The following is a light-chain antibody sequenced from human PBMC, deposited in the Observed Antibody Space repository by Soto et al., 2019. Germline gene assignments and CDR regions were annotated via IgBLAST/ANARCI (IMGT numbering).Light chain of an antibody. J-gene: IGLJ1*01. CDR1: SSDVGSYNL. V-gene: IGLV2-23*02. Sequence: QSALTQPASVSGSPGQSITISCTGTSSDVGSYNLVSWYQQHPGKAPKLMIYEVTKRPSGVSNRFSGSKYGNTASLTISGPQHEVEDDYKCCSYAGSDTYVXGTVTKVTVL. CDR3: CSYAGSDTYV. CDR2: EVT.